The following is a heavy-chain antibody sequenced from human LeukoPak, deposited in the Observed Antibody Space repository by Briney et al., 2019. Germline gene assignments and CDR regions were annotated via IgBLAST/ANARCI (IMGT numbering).Heavy chain of an antibody. CDR2: ISTSSRYI. CDR3: ARVVPGGPSYVDAFDI. CDR1: GFTLSNYD. D-gene: IGHD3-16*01. V-gene: IGHV3-21*01. Sequence: NPGGSLRLFCAASGFTLSNYDMNWVRQAPGKGLEWVSSISTSSRYIYYKDSVRGRFTISRDDAKNSLYLEMNSLRAEDTAVYYCARVVPGGPSYVDAFDIWGQGTMVTVSS. J-gene: IGHJ3*02.